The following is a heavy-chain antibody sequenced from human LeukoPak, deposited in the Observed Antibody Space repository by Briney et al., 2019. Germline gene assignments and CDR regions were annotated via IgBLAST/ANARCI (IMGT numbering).Heavy chain of an antibody. CDR3: VSIGSSRREGY. V-gene: IGHV3-66*02. CDR2: IYSGGST. CDR1: GFTVSSNY. Sequence: LAGGSLRLSCAASGFTVSSNYMSWVRQAPGKGLEWVSVIYSGGSTYYADSVEGRFTISRDNSKNTLYLQMNSLRAEDTAVYYCVSIGSSRREGYWGQGTLVTVSS. D-gene: IGHD6-6*01. J-gene: IGHJ4*02.